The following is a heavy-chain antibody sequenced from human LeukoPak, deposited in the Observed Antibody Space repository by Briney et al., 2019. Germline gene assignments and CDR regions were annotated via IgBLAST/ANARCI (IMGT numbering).Heavy chain of an antibody. CDR1: GFTFSSYS. J-gene: IGHJ4*02. V-gene: IGHV3-21*04. Sequence: GGSLRLSCAASGFTFSSYSMKWVRQAPGKGLEWVSSISSSSSYIYYADSVKGRFTISRDNSKNTLYLQMTSLRAEDTAVYYCAKDLSWWGSDCWGQGTLVTVS. CDR2: ISSSSSYI. D-gene: IGHD2-21*01. CDR3: AKDLSWWGSDC.